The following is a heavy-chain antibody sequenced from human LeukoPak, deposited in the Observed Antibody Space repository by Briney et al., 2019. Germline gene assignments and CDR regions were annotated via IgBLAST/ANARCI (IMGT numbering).Heavy chain of an antibody. Sequence: PGGSLRLSCVASGFPLGDYDITWVRQTPGKGLEYVSSIGSGGYTFYAGSVRGRFSISRDISQNTVFLQMNSLRAEDTAIYFCAKKLPGASFYFDFWGPRTRVSVSS. D-gene: IGHD7-27*01. CDR3: AKKLPGASFYFDF. CDR1: GFPLGDYD. J-gene: IGHJ4*01. CDR2: IGSGGYT. V-gene: IGHV3-23*01.